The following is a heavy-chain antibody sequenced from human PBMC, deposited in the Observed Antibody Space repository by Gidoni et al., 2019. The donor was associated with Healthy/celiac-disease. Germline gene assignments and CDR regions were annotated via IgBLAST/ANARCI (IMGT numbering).Heavy chain of an antibody. CDR3: GKQQLEDYFDY. D-gene: IGHD6-13*01. V-gene: IGHV3-23*01. J-gene: IGHJ4*02. Sequence: EVQLLESGGGLVQPGGSRRLSCAAAGFTFSSYAMSWVRQAPGKGLAGVSAISCSGGSTYYADSVKGRFTISRDNSKNTLYLQMNSLRAEDTAVYYCGKQQLEDYFDYWGQGTLVTVSS. CDR1: GFTFSSYA. CDR2: ISCSGGST.